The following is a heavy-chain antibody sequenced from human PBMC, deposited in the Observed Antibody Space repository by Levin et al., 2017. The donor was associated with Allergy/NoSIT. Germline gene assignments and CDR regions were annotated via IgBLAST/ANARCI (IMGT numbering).Heavy chain of an antibody. CDR2: IKSKTDGGTT. D-gene: IGHD6-6*01. CDR1: GFTFSNAW. J-gene: IGHJ4*02. V-gene: IGHV3-15*01. CDR3: TTQIAARPKEVGDY. Sequence: GGSLRLSCAASGFTFSNAWMSWVRQAPGKGLEWVGRIKSKTDGGTTDYAAPVKGRFTISRDDSKNTLYLQMNSLKTEDTAVYYCTTQIAARPKEVGDYWGQGTLVTVSS.